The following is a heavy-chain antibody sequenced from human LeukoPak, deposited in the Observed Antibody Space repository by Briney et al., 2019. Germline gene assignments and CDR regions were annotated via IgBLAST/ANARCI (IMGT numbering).Heavy chain of an antibody. CDR2: IQNSGTT. J-gene: IGHJ4*02. CDR1: DYSIRSGYY. D-gene: IGHD6-19*01. V-gene: IGHV4-38-2*01. CDR3: ARWAVTGITY. Sequence: SETLSLTCAVSDYSIRSGYYWGWIRQPPGKGLEWIASIQNSGTTYFNPSLKSRVTISVDMSTNQFSLKLTSVTAADTAVYYRARWAVTGITYWGQGALVTVSS.